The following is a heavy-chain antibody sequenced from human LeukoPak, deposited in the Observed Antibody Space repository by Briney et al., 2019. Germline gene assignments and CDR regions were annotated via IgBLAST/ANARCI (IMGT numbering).Heavy chain of an antibody. CDR3: ARAMYYYDSSGYYDY. CDR2: ISAYNGNT. J-gene: IGHJ4*02. CDR1: GYTFTSYG. Sequence: SVKVSCKASGYTFTSYGISWVRQAPGQGLEWMGWISAYNGNTNYAQKLQGRVTMTTDTSTSTAYMELRSLRSDDTAVYYCARAMYYYDSSGYYDYWGQGTLVTVSS. V-gene: IGHV1-18*01. D-gene: IGHD3-22*01.